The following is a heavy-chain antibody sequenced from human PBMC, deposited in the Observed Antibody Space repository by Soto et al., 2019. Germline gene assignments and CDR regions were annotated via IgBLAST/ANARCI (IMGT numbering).Heavy chain of an antibody. CDR3: AKDLSGWYSTSSGY. CDR1: GFTFSSYA. CDR2: ISGSGGST. J-gene: IGHJ4*02. Sequence: PGGSLRLSCAASGFTFSSYAMSWVRQAPGKGLEWVSAISGSGGSTYYADSVKGRFTISRDNSKNTLYLQMNSLRAEDTAVYYCAKDLSGWYSTSSGYWGQGTLVTVSS. V-gene: IGHV3-23*01. D-gene: IGHD6-19*01.